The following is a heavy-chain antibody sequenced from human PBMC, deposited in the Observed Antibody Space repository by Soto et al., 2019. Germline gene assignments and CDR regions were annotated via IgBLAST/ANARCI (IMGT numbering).Heavy chain of an antibody. V-gene: IGHV4-30-4*01. D-gene: IGHD6-19*01. J-gene: IGHJ3*02. CDR3: ARDGRYYSSGWLGRENGFAFDI. CDR2: IYYSGST. CDR1: GGSISSGDYY. Sequence: SETLSLTCTVSGGSISSGDYYWSWIRQPPGKGLEWIGYIYYSGSTYYNPSLKSRVTISVDTSKNQFSLKLSSVTAADTAVYYCARDGRYYSSGWLGRENGFAFDIWGQGTMVTLSS.